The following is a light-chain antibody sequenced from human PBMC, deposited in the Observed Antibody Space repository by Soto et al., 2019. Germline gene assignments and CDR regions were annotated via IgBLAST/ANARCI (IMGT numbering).Light chain of an antibody. CDR3: RSYTSSSTLG. Sequence: QSALTQPASVSGSPGQSITISCTGTSSDVGGYNYVSWYQQHPGKAPKLMIYEVSNRPSGVSNRFSGSKSGNTASLTISGLQAEAEEDYYCRSYTSSSTLGFGGGTKLTVL. V-gene: IGLV2-14*01. CDR1: SSDVGGYNY. J-gene: IGLJ3*02. CDR2: EVS.